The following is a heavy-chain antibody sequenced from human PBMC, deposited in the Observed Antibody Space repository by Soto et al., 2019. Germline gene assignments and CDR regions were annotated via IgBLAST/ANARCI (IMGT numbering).Heavy chain of an antibody. D-gene: IGHD2-2*01. CDR1: GFTLSSYD. V-gene: IGHV3-13*01. CDR2: IGTAGDT. CDR3: ARAGQLGALDY. J-gene: IGHJ4*02. Sequence: EVQLVESGGGLVQPGGSLRLSCAASGFTLSSYDMHWVRQATGKGLEWVSAIGTAGDTYYPGSVKGRVTISRENAKNSLYLQMNSLRAEDTAVYYCARAGQLGALDYWGQGTMVTVSS.